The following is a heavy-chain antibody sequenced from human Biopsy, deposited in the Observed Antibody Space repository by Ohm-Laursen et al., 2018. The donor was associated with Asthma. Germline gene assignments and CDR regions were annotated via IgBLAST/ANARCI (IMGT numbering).Heavy chain of an antibody. V-gene: IGHV4-30-2*01. CDR3: ARVKDGHNFDY. D-gene: IGHD5-24*01. Sequence: TLSLTCAVSGGSISSGGYSWGWIRQPPGKGLEWIGYIYHSGSTYYNPSLKSRVTISVDRSKNQFSLKLSSVTAADTAVYYCARVKDGHNFDYWGQGTLVTVSS. J-gene: IGHJ4*02. CDR2: IYHSGST. CDR1: GGSISSGGYS.